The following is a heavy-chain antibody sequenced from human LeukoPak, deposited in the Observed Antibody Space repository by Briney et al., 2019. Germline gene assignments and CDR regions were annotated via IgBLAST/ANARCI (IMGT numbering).Heavy chain of an antibody. V-gene: IGHV3-23*01. CDR3: AKGLGFISGSRHWGIDY. Sequence: GRCLRLSCAASGFTFSSYAMSWVRQAPGKGLEWVSAISGSGGSTYYADSVKRRFTISRDNSKNTLYLQMNSLRAEDTSVYYCAKGLGFISGSRHWGIDYWGQGTLVTVSS. CDR2: ISGSGGST. D-gene: IGHD3-10*01. CDR1: GFTFSSYA. J-gene: IGHJ4*02.